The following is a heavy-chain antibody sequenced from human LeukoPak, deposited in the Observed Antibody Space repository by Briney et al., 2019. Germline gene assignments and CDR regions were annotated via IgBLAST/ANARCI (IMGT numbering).Heavy chain of an antibody. V-gene: IGHV1-18*04. Sequence: GASVKVSCKASGYTFTGYYMHWVRQAPGQGLEWMGWISAYNGNTKYAQKLQGRVTMTTDTSTSTAYMELRSLRSDDTAVYYCARARLLRYYDWLLYHSNWFDPWGQGTLVTVSS. CDR2: ISAYNGNT. J-gene: IGHJ5*02. D-gene: IGHD3-9*01. CDR1: GYTFTGYY. CDR3: ARARLLRYYDWLLYHSNWFDP.